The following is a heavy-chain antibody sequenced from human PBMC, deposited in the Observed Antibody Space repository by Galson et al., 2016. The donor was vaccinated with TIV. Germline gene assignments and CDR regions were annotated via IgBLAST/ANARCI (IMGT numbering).Heavy chain of an antibody. V-gene: IGHV1-3*01. CDR1: YTFTNYI. CDR2: INAGNGNT. D-gene: IGHD1-1*01. CDR3: ARDPGYFVY. J-gene: IGHJ4*02. Sequence: YTFTNYIMHWVRQAPGQRLEWMGWINAGNGNTKYSQKFQGRVTITRDTSASTAYMELSSLRSEDTAVYYCARDPGYFVYWGQGTLVTVSS.